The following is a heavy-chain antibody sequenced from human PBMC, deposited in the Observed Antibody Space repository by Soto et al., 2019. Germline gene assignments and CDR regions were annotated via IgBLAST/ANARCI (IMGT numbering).Heavy chain of an antibody. CDR1: GYDFTAYD. V-gene: IGHV1-8*02. CDR3: GRGPSPRAPAGGTPYYYAMDV. J-gene: IGHJ6*02. Sequence: ASVKVSCKASGYDFTAYDINWVRQASGQGLEWMGWMNPINGATGTARRFQGRVSMTRNTDTGTAYLELTSLRSDGTAVYFCGRGPSPRAPAGGTPYYYAMDVWGQGTTVTVSS. D-gene: IGHD2-2*01. CDR2: MNPINGAT.